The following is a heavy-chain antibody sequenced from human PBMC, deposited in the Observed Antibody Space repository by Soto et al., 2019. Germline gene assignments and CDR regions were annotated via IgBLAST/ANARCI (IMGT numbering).Heavy chain of an antibody. CDR2: IYYSGRT. D-gene: IGHD6-6*01. Sequence: LSLTCTVSGGSINSDAYYWSWIRLPPGKGLEWIGHIYYSGRTYYNPSLESRLTISLDTSKNQFSLRLSSVTASDTAVYYCARDRSNSPDYFDYWGRGXLVTVSS. CDR3: ARDRSNSPDYFDY. V-gene: IGHV4-30-4*01. CDR1: GGSINSDAYY. J-gene: IGHJ4*02.